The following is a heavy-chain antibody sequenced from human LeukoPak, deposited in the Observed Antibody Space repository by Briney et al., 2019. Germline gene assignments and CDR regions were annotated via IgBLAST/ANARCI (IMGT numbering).Heavy chain of an antibody. J-gene: IGHJ4*02. CDR1: GGSISSGGYY. V-gene: IGHV4-31*09. CDR3: AALPEQLLVGSDF. Sequence: PSETLSLTCTVSGGSISSGGYYWSWIRQHPGKGLEWIGYIYYSGSTYYNPSLKSRVSMSVDKSQNQFSLRLNSVTAADTAVYYCAALPEQLLVGSDFWGLGSLVIVSS. CDR2: IYYSGST. D-gene: IGHD1/OR15-1a*01.